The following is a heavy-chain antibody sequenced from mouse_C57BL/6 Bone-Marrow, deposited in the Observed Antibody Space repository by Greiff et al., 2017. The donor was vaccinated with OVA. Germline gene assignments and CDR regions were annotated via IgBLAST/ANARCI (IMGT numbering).Heavy chain of an antibody. V-gene: IGHV1-64*01. CDR2: IHPNSGST. CDR3: ALYEGYYRGFAY. CDR1: GYTFTSYW. Sequence: VQLQQPGAELVKPGASVKLSCKASGYTFTSYWMHWVKQRPGQGLAWIGMIHPNSGSTNYNAKFKSKATLTVDKASSTAYMQLSSLTAEDSAVYYCALYEGYYRGFAYWGQGTLVTVSA. J-gene: IGHJ3*01. D-gene: IGHD2-3*01.